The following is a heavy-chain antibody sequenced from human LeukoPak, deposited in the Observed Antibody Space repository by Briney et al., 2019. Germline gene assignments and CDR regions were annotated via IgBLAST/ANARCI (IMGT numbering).Heavy chain of an antibody. J-gene: IGHJ6*03. CDR3: ARSERYSYGYIVSYYYYYMDV. CDR1: GGSFSGYY. V-gene: IGHV4-34*01. CDR2: INHSGST. Sequence: SETLSLTCAVYGGSFSGYYWSWIRQPPGKGLEWIGEINHSGSTNYNPSLKSRVTISVDTSKNQFSLKLSSVTAADTAVYYCARSERYSYGYIVSYYYYYMDVWGKGTTVTVSS. D-gene: IGHD5-18*01.